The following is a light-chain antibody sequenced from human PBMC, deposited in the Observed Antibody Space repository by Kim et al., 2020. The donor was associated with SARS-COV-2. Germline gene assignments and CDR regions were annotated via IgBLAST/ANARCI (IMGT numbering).Light chain of an antibody. CDR2: GAS. V-gene: IGKV3-20*01. CDR3: QQYGSSGWT. J-gene: IGKJ1*01. Sequence: IVLTQSPGTLSLSPGERATLSCRASESVTSSFLAWYQQKPGQAPRLLMFGASRRATGIPDRFSGSGSGTDFTLTISRLEPEDFAVYYCQQYGSSGWTFGQGTKGISN. CDR1: ESVTSSF.